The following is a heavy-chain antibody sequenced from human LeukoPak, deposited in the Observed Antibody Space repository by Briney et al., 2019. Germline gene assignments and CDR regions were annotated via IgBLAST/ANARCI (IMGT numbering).Heavy chain of an antibody. CDR2: ISYDGSNK. V-gene: IGHV3-30*03. J-gene: IGHJ6*03. CDR3: ARDRGSSWYSSGDMDV. CDR1: GFTFSSYG. D-gene: IGHD6-13*01. Sequence: GGSLRLSCAASGFTFSSYGMHWVRQAPGKGLEWVAVISYDGSNKYYADSVKGRFTISRDNSKNTLYLQMNSLRAEDTAVYYCARDRGSSWYSSGDMDVWGKGTTVTVSS.